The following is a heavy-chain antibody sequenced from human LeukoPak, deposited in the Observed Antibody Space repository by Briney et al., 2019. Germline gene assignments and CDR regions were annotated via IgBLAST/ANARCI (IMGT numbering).Heavy chain of an antibody. V-gene: IGHV3-23*01. D-gene: IGHD3-22*01. CDR1: GFTFSSYA. CDR3: ATEPPYYYDSSGPGSN. CDR2: ISGSGGTT. Sequence: GGSLRLSCAASGFTFSSYAMSWVRQAPGKGLEWVSGISGSGGTTYYADSVKGRFTISRDNSKNTLYLQMNSLRAEDTAVYYCATEPPYYYDSSGPGSNWGQGTLVTVSS. J-gene: IGHJ4*02.